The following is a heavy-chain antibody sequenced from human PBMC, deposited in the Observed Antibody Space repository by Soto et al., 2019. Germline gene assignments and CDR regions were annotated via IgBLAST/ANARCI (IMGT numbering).Heavy chain of an antibody. CDR3: ARDQRDSSGRGYFDY. Sequence: GGSLRLSCAASGFTFSSYATHWVRQAPGKGLEWVAVISYDGSNKYYADPVKGRFTISRDNSKNTLYLQMNSLRAEDTAVYYCARDQRDSSGRGYFDYWGQGTMVTVSS. CDR1: GFTFSSYA. D-gene: IGHD6-19*01. V-gene: IGHV3-30-3*01. J-gene: IGHJ4*02. CDR2: ISYDGSNK.